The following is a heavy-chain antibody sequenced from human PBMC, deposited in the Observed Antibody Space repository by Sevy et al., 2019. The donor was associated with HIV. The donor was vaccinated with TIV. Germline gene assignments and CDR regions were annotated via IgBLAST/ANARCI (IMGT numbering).Heavy chain of an antibody. V-gene: IGHV1-24*01. CDR2: FDPEDGET. CDR1: GYTLTELS. CDR3: ASWRRFLEWLLSPYFDY. D-gene: IGHD3-3*01. Sequence: ASVTVSCKVSGYTLTELSMHWVRQAPAKGLEWMGGFDPEDGETIYAPKFQGRVTMTEDTSTNTVYMELSSLRSEDTAVYYCASWRRFLEWLLSPYFDYWGQGTLVTVSS. J-gene: IGHJ4*02.